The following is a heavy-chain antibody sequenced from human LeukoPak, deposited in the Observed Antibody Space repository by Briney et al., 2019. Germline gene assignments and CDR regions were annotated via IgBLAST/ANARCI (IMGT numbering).Heavy chain of an antibody. D-gene: IGHD3-9*01. CDR2: INPNSGGT. V-gene: IGHV1-2*04. CDR3: ARDLGPLRELRYFDWLFSYGMDV. J-gene: IGHJ6*02. Sequence: GASVKVSCKASGYTFTGYYMHWVRQAPGQGLEWMGWINPNSGGTNYAQKFQGWVTMTRDTSISTAYMELSRLRSDDTAVYYCARDLGPLRELRYFDWLFSYGMDVWGQGTTVTVSS. CDR1: GYTFTGYY.